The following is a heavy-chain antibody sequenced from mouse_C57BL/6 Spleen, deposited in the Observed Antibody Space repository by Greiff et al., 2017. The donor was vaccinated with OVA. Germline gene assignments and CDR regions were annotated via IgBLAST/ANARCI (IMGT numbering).Heavy chain of an antibody. V-gene: IGHV1-82*01. CDR3: ARDFDYYSSNYWYFDV. J-gene: IGHJ1*03. CDR1: GYAFSSSW. D-gene: IGHD1-1*01. Sequence: QVQLQQSGPELVKPGASVKISCKASGYAFSSSWMNWVKQRPGKGLEWIGRIYPGDGETNYNGKCKGKATLTADKSYSTAYMQLSNLTSEDSAVYVWARDFDYYSSNYWYFDVGGTGTTVNVSS. CDR2: IYPGDGET.